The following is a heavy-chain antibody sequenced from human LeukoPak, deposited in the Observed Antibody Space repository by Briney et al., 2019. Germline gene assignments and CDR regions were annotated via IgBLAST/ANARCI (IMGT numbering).Heavy chain of an antibody. V-gene: IGHV4-38-2*02. CDR1: GSSISSAYY. D-gene: IGHD3-10*01. Sequence: PSETLSLTCTVSGSSISSAYYWGWIRQPPGKGLEWIGNMYHSGNTYYNPSLKSRVTISVDTSKNLFSLKLSSVTAADTAVYYCARVAMVRGASFDPWGQGTLVTVSS. CDR2: MYHSGNT. J-gene: IGHJ5*02. CDR3: ARVAMVRGASFDP.